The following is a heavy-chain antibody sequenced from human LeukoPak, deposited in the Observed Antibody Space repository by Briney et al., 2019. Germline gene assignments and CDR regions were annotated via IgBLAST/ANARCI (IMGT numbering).Heavy chain of an antibody. Sequence: SETLSLTCTVSGGSISSYYWGWIRQPPGKWLEWIGSIYHSGSTYYNPSLKSRVTISVDTSKNQFSLKLSSVTAADTAVYYCARDQRITMVRGVITFDYWGQGTLVTVSS. V-gene: IGHV4-38-2*02. CDR3: ARDQRITMVRGVITFDY. J-gene: IGHJ4*02. CDR2: IYHSGST. CDR1: GGSISSYY. D-gene: IGHD3-10*01.